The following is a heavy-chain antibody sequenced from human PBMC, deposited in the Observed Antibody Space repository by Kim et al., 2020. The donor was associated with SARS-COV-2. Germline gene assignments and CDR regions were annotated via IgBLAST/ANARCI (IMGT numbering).Heavy chain of an antibody. V-gene: IGHV1-2*06. CDR3: ARGGWELGYWFDP. CDR2: INPNSGGT. Sequence: ASVKVSCKASGYTFTGYYMHWVRQAPGQGLEWMGRINPNSGGTNYAQKFQGRVTMTRDTSISTAYMELSRLRSDDTAVYYCARGGWELGYWFDPWGQGTLVTVSS. J-gene: IGHJ5*02. D-gene: IGHD1-26*01. CDR1: GYTFTGYY.